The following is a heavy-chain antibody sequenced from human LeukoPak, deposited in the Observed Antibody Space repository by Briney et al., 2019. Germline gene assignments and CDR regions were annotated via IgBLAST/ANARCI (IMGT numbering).Heavy chain of an antibody. CDR1: GGSISSSSYY. D-gene: IGHD2-15*01. Sequence: SETLSLTCTVSGGSISSSSYYWGWIRQPPGKGLEWNGSSYYSGRTYYKPSLMSRVTISVDTSKNQSSLKLSSVTAADTAVYYCARSPISILNSVVVVAANACDIWGQGTMVTVSS. CDR2: SYYSGRT. V-gene: IGHV4-39*07. CDR3: ARSPISILNSVVVVAANACDI. J-gene: IGHJ3*02.